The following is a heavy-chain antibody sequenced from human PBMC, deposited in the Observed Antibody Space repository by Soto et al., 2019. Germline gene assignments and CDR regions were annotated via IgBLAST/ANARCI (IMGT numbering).Heavy chain of an antibody. CDR3: ARGSTDSYPGSRIFDF. CDR2: ITDTGEDT. V-gene: IGHV3-23*01. J-gene: IGHJ4*02. Sequence: PGGSLRLSCVASVITFGSRAMIWVRQAPGEGLEWVSTITDTGEDTKYSDSVRGRFTMSRDNSKKTLYLQMNNLRVEDSALYYCARGSTDSYPGSRIFDFWGRGTLVTVSS. CDR1: VITFGSRA. D-gene: IGHD3-10*01.